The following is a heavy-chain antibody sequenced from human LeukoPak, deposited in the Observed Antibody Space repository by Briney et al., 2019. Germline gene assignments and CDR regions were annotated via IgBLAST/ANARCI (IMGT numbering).Heavy chain of an antibody. CDR3: ARGMRSYSFDY. Sequence: SETLSLTCTVSGGSISSYYWSWIRQPPGKGLEWIGYIYYSGSTNYNPSLKSRVTISVDTSKDQFSLKLSSVTAADTAVYYCARGMRSYSFDYWGQGTRVTVSS. CDR1: GGSISSYY. J-gene: IGHJ4*02. D-gene: IGHD1-26*01. V-gene: IGHV4-59*01. CDR2: IYYSGST.